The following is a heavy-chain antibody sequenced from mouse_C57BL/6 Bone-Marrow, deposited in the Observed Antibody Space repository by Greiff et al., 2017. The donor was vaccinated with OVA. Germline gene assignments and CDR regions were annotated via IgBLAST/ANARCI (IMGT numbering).Heavy chain of an antibody. D-gene: IGHD2-2*01. CDR2: IDPSDSYT. CDR1: GYTFTSYW. J-gene: IGHJ4*01. CDR3: ARISTRLRRRGYAMEY. V-gene: IGHV1-50*01. Sequence: QVQLQQPGAELVKPGASVKLSCKASGYTFTSYWMQWVKQRPGQGLEWIGEIDPSDSYTNYNQKFKGKATLTVDTSSSTAYMQLSSLTSEDSAVYYCARISTRLRRRGYAMEYWGQGSAVTVSA.